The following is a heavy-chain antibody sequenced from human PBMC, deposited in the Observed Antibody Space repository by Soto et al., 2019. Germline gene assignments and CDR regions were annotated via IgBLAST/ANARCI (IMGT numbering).Heavy chain of an antibody. V-gene: IGHV2-26*01. CDR3: ARALFYSDSDGYYFGFDY. J-gene: IGHJ4*02. D-gene: IGHD3-22*01. Sequence: GSGPTLVNPTETLTLTCSVSGFSLTDTRMGVSWIRQAPGKALEWLAHIISNDDKSYSTSLKSRLTISKDTSKSQVVLRMTNMDPVDTGRYYCARALFYSDSDGYYFGFDYWGPGTLVTVS. CDR2: IISNDDK. CDR1: GFSLTDTRMG.